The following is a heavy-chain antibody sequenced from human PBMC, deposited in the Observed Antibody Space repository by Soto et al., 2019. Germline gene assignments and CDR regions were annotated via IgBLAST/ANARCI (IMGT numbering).Heavy chain of an antibody. CDR1: GGSISSGGYS. CDR3: ARSSMYCSGGSCYSWFDP. J-gene: IGHJ5*02. D-gene: IGHD2-15*01. V-gene: IGHV4-30-2*01. Sequence: SETLSLTCAVSGGSISSGGYSWSWIRQPPGKGLEWIGYIYHSGSTYYNPSLKSRVTISVDRSKNQFSLKLSSVTAADTAVYYCARSSMYCSGGSCYSWFDPWGQGTLCTVSS. CDR2: IYHSGST.